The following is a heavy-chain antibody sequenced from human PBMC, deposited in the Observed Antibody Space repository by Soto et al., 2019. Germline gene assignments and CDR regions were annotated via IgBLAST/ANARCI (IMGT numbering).Heavy chain of an antibody. J-gene: IGHJ4*02. CDR2: INPSGGNT. Sequence: ASVKVSCKASGYTFTSYYMHWVRQAPGQGLEWMGIINPSGGNTSYAQKFQGRVTMTRDTSTSTVYMELSSLRSEDTAVYHCARDDASYYDILTGYYIVTSPDYWGQGTLVTVSS. D-gene: IGHD3-9*01. V-gene: IGHV1-46*03. CDR1: GYTFTSYY. CDR3: ARDDASYYDILTGYYIVTSPDY.